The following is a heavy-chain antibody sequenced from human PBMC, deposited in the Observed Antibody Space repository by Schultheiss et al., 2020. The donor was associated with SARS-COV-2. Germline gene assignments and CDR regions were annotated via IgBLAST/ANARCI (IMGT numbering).Heavy chain of an antibody. CDR2: IRHMGYT. J-gene: IGHJ4*02. V-gene: IGHV4-34*01. D-gene: IGHD5-24*01. CDR1: GGSISGYY. Sequence: SETLSLTCTVSGGSISGYYWNWIRQPPGKGLEWIGEIRHMGYTNYNPSLKSRVTISVDASKKEFSLRLSSVTAADTAVYYCARTQEMATSIDYWGQGTLVTVSS. CDR3: ARTQEMATSIDY.